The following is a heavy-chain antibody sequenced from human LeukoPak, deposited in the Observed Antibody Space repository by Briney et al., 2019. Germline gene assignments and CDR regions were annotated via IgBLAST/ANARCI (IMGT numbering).Heavy chain of an antibody. CDR1: GGSISSSY. CDR3: AKSGTTSSWSPRVKTYFDY. Sequence: PSETLSLTCTVSGGSISSSYWSWIRQPPGKGLEWIGFIYYTGSTNYSPSLKSRVTISVDTSKNQFSLKLTSVTAADTAVYYCAKSGTTSSWSPRVKTYFDYWGQGTLVTVSS. J-gene: IGHJ4*02. V-gene: IGHV4-59*01. CDR2: IYYTGST. D-gene: IGHD6-13*01.